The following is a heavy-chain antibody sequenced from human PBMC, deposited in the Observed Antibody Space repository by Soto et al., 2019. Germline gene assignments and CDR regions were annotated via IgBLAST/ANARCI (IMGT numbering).Heavy chain of an antibody. CDR2: IYDSGST. V-gene: IGHV4-59*01. Sequence: SETLSLTCTVSGGSIISYYWSWIRQPPGKGLEWIGYIYDSGSTNYNPSLKSRVTISVDTSKNQFSLNLSSVTAADTAVYYCARDYGDCFDFWGQGTLVTVSS. CDR3: ARDYGDCFDF. D-gene: IGHD4-17*01. CDR1: GGSIISYY. J-gene: IGHJ4*02.